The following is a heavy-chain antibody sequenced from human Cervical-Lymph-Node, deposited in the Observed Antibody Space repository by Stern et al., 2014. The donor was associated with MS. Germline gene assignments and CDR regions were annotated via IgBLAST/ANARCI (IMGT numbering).Heavy chain of an antibody. CDR3: GRQGKGVIAPTSYFDY. Sequence: EVQLVQSGAEVKTPGESLKLSCEVSGYSFTSYWIGWVRQMPGKGLEWMGVIYPGDSDNRYSPSCQGQVTISADTSLSTAYLQWSSLKASDTAIYYCGRQGKGVIAPTSYFDYWGQGNLVTVSS. CDR2: IYPGDSDN. V-gene: IGHV5-51*01. D-gene: IGHD2-21*01. CDR1: GYSFTSYW. J-gene: IGHJ4*02.